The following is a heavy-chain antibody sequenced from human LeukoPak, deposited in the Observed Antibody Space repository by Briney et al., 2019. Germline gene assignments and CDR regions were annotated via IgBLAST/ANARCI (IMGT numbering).Heavy chain of an antibody. CDR2: INPFSGGT. Sequence: ASLQVSCKASGYSFTDYYIHRVRQAPGQGLEWMGWINPFSGGTKYAQKFQGWVTMTRDTSISTAYMELSRLTSDDTAVYYCARGGYDLDYWGQGTLVTVSS. CDR1: GYSFTDYY. J-gene: IGHJ4*02. V-gene: IGHV1-2*04. CDR3: ARGGYDLDY. D-gene: IGHD3-22*01.